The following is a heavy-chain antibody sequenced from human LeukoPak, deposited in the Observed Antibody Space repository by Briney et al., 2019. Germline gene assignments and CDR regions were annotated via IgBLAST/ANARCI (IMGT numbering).Heavy chain of an antibody. J-gene: IGHJ4*02. CDR1: GYTFTSYG. CDR2: ISAYNGNT. Sequence: ASVKVSCKASGYTFTSYGISWVRQAPGQGLEWMGWISAYNGNTNYAQKLQGRVTMTTDTSTSTAYMELRSLRSDDTAVYYCARDPHCSSTSCYGLPFVWGQGTLVTVSS. CDR3: ARDPHCSSTSCYGLPFV. D-gene: IGHD2-2*01. V-gene: IGHV1-18*01.